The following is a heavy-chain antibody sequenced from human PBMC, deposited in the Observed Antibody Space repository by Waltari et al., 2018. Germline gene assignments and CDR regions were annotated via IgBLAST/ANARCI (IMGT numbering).Heavy chain of an antibody. CDR1: GGSISSGGYY. CDR2: IYYSGST. V-gene: IGHV4-31*03. CDR3: ARDHFSSGYTDY. Sequence: QVQLQESGPGLVKPSQTLSLPCTFPGGSISSGGYYWRWIRQHPGKGLEWIGYIYYSGSTYYNPSLKSRVTISVDTSKNQFSLKLSSVTAADTAVYYCARDHFSSGYTDYWGQGTLVTVSS. J-gene: IGHJ4*02. D-gene: IGHD3-22*01.